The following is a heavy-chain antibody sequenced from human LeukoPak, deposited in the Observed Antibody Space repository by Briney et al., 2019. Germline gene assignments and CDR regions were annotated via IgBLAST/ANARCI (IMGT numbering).Heavy chain of an antibody. CDR3: ARDIRTYSNYYYYYGMDV. CDR1: GFTFSDYY. CDR2: ISSSGSTI. V-gene: IGHV3-11*04. D-gene: IGHD2-15*01. J-gene: IGHJ6*02. Sequence: GGSLRLSCAASGFTFSDYYMSWIRQAPGKGLEWVSYISSSGSTIYYADSVKGRFTISRDNAKNSLYLQMNSLRAEDTAVYYCARDIRTYSNYYYYYGMDVWGPGTTLTVS.